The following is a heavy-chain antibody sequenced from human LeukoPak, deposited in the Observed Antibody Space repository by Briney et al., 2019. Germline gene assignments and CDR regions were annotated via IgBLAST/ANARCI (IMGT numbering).Heavy chain of an antibody. D-gene: IGHD2-2*01. V-gene: IGHV3-49*03. CDR3: TRDDVPGRGNY. CDR2: IRSKASGGTT. J-gene: IGHJ4*02. CDR1: GFNFGDYA. Sequence: PGGSLRLSCTTSGFNFGDYAMGWFRQAPGKGLEGVGFIRSKASGGTTQNAASVKGRFTISRDDSKSVGYLQMNSLETEDTAVYYCTRDDVPGRGNYWGQGTLVTVSS.